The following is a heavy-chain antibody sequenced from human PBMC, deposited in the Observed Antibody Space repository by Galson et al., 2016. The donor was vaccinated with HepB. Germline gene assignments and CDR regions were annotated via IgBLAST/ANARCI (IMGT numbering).Heavy chain of an antibody. CDR2: IYYSGDT. CDR3: ARRPLRIQSAPGLVGYAFDV. CDR1: AGSIRSTAWY. D-gene: IGHD6-13*01. Sequence: LSLTCTVSAGSIRSTAWYWAWVRQHPRRGLEWIGYIYYSGDTFFNPSLMGRLSMSVDTSKNQFSLKLTSVTAADTAVYYCARRPLRIQSAPGLVGYAFDVWGRGTVVTVPS. V-gene: IGHV4-31*03. J-gene: IGHJ3*01.